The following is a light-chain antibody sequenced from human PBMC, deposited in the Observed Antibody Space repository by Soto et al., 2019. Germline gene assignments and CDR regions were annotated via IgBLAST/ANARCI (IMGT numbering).Light chain of an antibody. J-gene: IGKJ2*01. CDR3: LQHNTYPYT. CDR1: QGIRND. V-gene: IGKV1-17*01. Sequence: DIQMTQSPPSLSASVGDRVTITCRASQGIRNDLVWYQQKPGQAPKRLIYAASILQTGVPPRFSGSASGTEFTLTISSLQPEDFATFYCLQHNTYPYTFGQGTKLEIK. CDR2: AAS.